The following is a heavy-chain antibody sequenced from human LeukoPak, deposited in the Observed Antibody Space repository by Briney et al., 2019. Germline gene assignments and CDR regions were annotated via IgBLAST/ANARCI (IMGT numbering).Heavy chain of an antibody. CDR1: GFTFSSYA. CDR2: ISCDGSNK. CDR3: ARDYYGSGSYLDY. J-gene: IGHJ4*02. V-gene: IGHV3-30-3*01. D-gene: IGHD3-10*01. Sequence: PGRSLRHSCAAPGFTFSSYAMHWVRQAPGKGLGWVAVISCDGSNKYYADSVKGRFTIFRDNSKNTLYLQMNSLRAEDTAVYYCARDYYGSGSYLDYWGQGTLVTVSS.